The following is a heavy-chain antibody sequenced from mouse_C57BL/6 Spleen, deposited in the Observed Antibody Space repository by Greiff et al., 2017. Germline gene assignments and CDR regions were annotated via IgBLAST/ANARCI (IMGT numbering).Heavy chain of an antibody. J-gene: IGHJ4*01. Sequence: VQLQQPGAELVRPGSSVKLSCKASGYTFTSYWMDWVKQRPGQGLEWIGNIYPSDSETHYNQKFKDKATLTVDKSSSTAYMQLSSLTSEDSAVYYCARGGTAQGTDAMDYWGQGTSVTVSS. CDR3: ARGGTAQGTDAMDY. CDR1: GYTFTSYW. CDR2: IYPSDSET. V-gene: IGHV1-61*01. D-gene: IGHD3-2*02.